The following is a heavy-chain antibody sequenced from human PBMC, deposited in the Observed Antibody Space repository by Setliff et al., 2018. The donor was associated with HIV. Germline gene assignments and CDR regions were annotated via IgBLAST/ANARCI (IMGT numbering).Heavy chain of an antibody. CDR2: IYTSGST. CDR1: GGSISSGSYY. D-gene: IGHD3-10*01. J-gene: IGHJ3*02. CDR3: ARHRNLDRRGEAFDI. V-gene: IGHV4-61*02. Sequence: SETLSLTCTVSGGSISSGSYYWSWIRQPAGKGLEWIGRIYTSGSTNYNPSLKSRVTISVDTSKNQFSLKLSSVTAADTAVYYCARHRNLDRRGEAFDIWGQGTMVTVSS.